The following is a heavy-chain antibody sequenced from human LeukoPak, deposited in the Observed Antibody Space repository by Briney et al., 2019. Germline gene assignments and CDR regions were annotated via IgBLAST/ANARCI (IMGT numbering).Heavy chain of an antibody. D-gene: IGHD4-17*01. CDR3: AKIPKGYGDPDDAFDI. CDR2: ISGSGGST. Sequence: HPGGSLRLSCAASGFTFSSYAMSWVRQAPGKGLEWVSAISGSGGSTYYADSVKGRFTISRDNSKNTLYLQMNSLRAEDTAVYYCAKIPKGYGDPDDAFDIWGQGTMVTGSS. V-gene: IGHV3-23*01. J-gene: IGHJ3*02. CDR1: GFTFSSYA.